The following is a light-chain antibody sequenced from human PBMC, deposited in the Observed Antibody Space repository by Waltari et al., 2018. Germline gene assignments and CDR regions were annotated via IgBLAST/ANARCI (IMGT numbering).Light chain of an antibody. V-gene: IGKV3-20*01. Sequence: EIVLTQSPGTLSLSPGERATLSCRASQSVSDYYLAWYQQKPGHAPRLLIYSAYNRAAGVPDRFSGSGSGTDFTLTISRLEPGDFAVYYCQQYGSSFPWTFGQGTKVEI. CDR3: QQYGSSFPWT. CDR1: QSVSDYY. J-gene: IGKJ1*01. CDR2: SAY.